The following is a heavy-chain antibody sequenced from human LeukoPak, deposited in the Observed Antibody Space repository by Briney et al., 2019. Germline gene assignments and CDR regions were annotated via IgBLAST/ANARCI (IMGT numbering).Heavy chain of an antibody. CDR2: IYSGGST. CDR1: GFTVSSNY. V-gene: IGHV3-53*01. Sequence: GSLRLSCVSSGFTVSSNYMSWVRQAPGKGLEWVSVIYSGGSTYYADSVKGRFTISRDNSKNTLYLQMNSLRAEDTAVYYCARVGYGDYVDYWGQGTLVTVSS. D-gene: IGHD4-17*01. CDR3: ARVGYGDYVDY. J-gene: IGHJ4*02.